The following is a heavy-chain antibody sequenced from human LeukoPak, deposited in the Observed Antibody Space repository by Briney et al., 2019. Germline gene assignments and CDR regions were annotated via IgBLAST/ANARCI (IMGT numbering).Heavy chain of an antibody. CDR3: ARSYYDFWSGRNDDY. CDR2: IYTSGST. J-gene: IGHJ4*02. Sequence: PSETLSLTCTVSGGSISSGSYYWSWIRQPAGKGLEWIGRIYTSGSTNYNPSPKSRVTISVDTSKNQFSLKLSSVTAADTAVYYCARSYYDFWSGRNDDYWGQGTLVTVSS. D-gene: IGHD3-3*01. CDR1: GGSISSGSYY. V-gene: IGHV4-61*02.